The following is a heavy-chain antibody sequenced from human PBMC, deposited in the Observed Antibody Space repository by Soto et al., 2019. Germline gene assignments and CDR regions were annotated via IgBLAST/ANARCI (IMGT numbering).Heavy chain of an antibody. Sequence: QVQLQESGPRLVKPSETLSLTCIVSGDSVSSGTYYWSWIRQPPGKGLEWIGYIYYRGSTNYNPSLKSRVTMSIDPSRKQFSLKVSSVTAADTAVYYCARGLDYVGFAYWGQGTLVAVSS. J-gene: IGHJ4*02. CDR1: GDSVSSGTYY. V-gene: IGHV4-61*01. CDR2: IYYRGST. CDR3: ARGLDYVGFAY. D-gene: IGHD4-17*01.